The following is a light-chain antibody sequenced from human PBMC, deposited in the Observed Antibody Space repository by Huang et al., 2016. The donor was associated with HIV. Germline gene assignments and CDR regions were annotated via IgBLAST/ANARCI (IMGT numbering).Light chain of an antibody. J-gene: IGKJ4*01. CDR2: DAA. V-gene: IGKV1-33*01. CDR3: QQYHNLPLT. CDR1: QDNDNY. Sequence: DIHLTQSPSSLSASIGDRVTITCQASQDNDNYLNWYQQKVGQAPKLLIYDAANLESGVPSRFRGSGSGTHFTLIINGLQPEDVATYYCQQYHNLPLTFGGGTKVDLK.